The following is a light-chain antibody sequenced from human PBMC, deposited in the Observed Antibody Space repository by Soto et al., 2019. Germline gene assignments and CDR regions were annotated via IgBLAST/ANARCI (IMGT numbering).Light chain of an antibody. CDR3: CSYAGSYTVL. Sequence: QSALTQPHSVSGSPAQSVTISCTGTSSDVGDYNYVSWYQQHPGKAPKLMIYDVNKRPSGVPDRFSGSKSGNTASLTISGLQAEDEADYYCCSYAGSYTVLFGGGTKLTVL. V-gene: IGLV2-11*01. J-gene: IGLJ2*01. CDR2: DVN. CDR1: SSDVGDYNY.